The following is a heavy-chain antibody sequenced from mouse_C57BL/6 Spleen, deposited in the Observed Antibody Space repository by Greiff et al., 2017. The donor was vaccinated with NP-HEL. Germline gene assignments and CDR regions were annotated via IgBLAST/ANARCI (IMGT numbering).Heavy chain of an antibody. Sequence: QVQLQQSGAELVKPGASVKISCKASGYAFSSYWMNWVKQRPGKGLEWIGQIYPGDGDTNYNGKFKGKATLTADKSSSTAYMQLSSLTSEDSAVYFCAREGGMGLLRLGGFDVWGTGTTVTVSS. J-gene: IGHJ1*03. CDR2: IYPGDGDT. CDR1: GYAFSSYW. D-gene: IGHD2-3*01. CDR3: AREGGMGLLRLGGFDV. V-gene: IGHV1-80*01.